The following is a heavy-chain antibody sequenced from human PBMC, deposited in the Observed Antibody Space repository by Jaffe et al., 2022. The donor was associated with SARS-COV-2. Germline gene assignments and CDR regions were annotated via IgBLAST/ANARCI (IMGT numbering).Heavy chain of an antibody. J-gene: IGHJ4*02. Sequence: EVQLLESGGGLVQPGGSLRLSCTVSGFTFSSYAMNWVRQAPGKGLEWVSGISGSGSSTYYADSVKGRFTISRDNSKNTLYLQMNSLRAEDTAVYYCAKDLGLVPAAAHFDYWGQGTLVTVSS. D-gene: IGHD2-2*01. CDR2: ISGSGSST. V-gene: IGHV3-23*01. CDR3: AKDLGLVPAAAHFDY. CDR1: GFTFSSYA.